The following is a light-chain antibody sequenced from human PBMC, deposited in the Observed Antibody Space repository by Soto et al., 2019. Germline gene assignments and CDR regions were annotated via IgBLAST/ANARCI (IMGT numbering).Light chain of an antibody. CDR3: QQYCSSPPT. CDR1: QSVSSSY. V-gene: IGKV3-20*01. J-gene: IGKJ1*01. Sequence: EIVLTHSPGTLSLSPGERATLSCRASQSVSSSYLAWYQQKPGQDPRLLIYGASSRATGLPDRFSGSGSGTDFTLTISRLEPEDFAVYYCQQYCSSPPTFGQGTKVEIK. CDR2: GAS.